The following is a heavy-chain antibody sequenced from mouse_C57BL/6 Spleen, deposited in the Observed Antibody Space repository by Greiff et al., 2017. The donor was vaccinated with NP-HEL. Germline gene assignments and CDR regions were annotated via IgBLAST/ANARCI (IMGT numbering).Heavy chain of an antibody. CDR1: GYSFTGYY. Sequence: VQLQQSGPELVKPGASVKISCKASGYSFTGYYMNWVKQSPEKSLEWIGEINPSTGGTTYNQKFKAKATLTVDKSSSTAYMQLKSRTSEDAAVYYCARGSNWASFAYWGQGTLVTVSA. CDR2: INPSTGGT. D-gene: IGHD4-1*02. V-gene: IGHV1-42*01. CDR3: ARGSNWASFAY. J-gene: IGHJ3*01.